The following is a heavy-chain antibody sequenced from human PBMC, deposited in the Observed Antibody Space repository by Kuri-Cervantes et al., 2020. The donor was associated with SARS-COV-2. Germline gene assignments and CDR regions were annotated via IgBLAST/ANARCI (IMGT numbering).Heavy chain of an antibody. V-gene: IGHV4-39*01. CDR3: ARGILGDDSIHYGMDV. D-gene: IGHD2/OR15-2a*01. CDR1: GGSISSGSFY. Sequence: ESLKISCTVSGGSISSGSFYWGWIRQPPGKGLEWIGNVYYNGITYYNPSLESRVSVSVDTSKNRFSLKLNSVTAADTAVYYCARGILGDDSIHYGMDVWGQGTSVTVSS. J-gene: IGHJ6*02. CDR2: VYYNGIT.